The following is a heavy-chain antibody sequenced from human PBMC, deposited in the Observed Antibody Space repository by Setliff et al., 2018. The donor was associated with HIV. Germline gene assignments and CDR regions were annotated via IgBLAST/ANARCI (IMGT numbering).Heavy chain of an antibody. D-gene: IGHD2-21*02. CDR2: INPSGGST. V-gene: IGHV1-46*04. Sequence: ASVKVSCKASGYTFTSYYMHWVRQAPGQGLEWMGIINPSGGSTSYAQKLQGRVTITRDTSASTAHMELSSLRSEDTAVYYCVRDRFTWAYCGGACGWFDPWGQGTLVTVSS. CDR3: VRDRFTWAYCGGACGWFDP. J-gene: IGHJ5*02. CDR1: GYTFTSYY.